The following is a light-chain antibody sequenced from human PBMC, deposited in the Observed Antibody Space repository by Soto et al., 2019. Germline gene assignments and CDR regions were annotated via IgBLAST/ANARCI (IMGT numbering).Light chain of an antibody. CDR2: AAS. V-gene: IGKV1-6*01. J-gene: IGKJ1*01. CDR1: QGIRND. CDR3: QHTYITPRT. Sequence: AVKMTHSPSALSASVAYKLKITCRASQGIRNDLGWYQQKPGKAPKLLIYAASSLQSGVPSRFSGSGSGTDFTLTISSLQPEDFATYYCQHTYITPRTFGQGTKVDI.